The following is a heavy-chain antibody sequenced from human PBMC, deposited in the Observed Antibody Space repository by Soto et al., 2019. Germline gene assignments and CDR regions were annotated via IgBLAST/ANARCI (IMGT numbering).Heavy chain of an antibody. D-gene: IGHD6-13*01. CDR3: ARFLAAGTDYHYGMDV. Sequence: ASVNVSCESSGYSFTSDGISWVRQYPGQGLEWMGWISAYNGNTNYAQKLQGRVTITADESTSTAYMELSSLRSEDTAVYYCARFLAAGTDYHYGMDVWGQGTTVTVSS. V-gene: IGHV1-18*04. CDR1: GYSFTSDG. J-gene: IGHJ6*02. CDR2: ISAYNGNT.